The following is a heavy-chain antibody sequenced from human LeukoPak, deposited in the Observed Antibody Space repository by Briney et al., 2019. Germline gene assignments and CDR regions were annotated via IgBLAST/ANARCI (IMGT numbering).Heavy chain of an antibody. D-gene: IGHD1-14*01. CDR2: ISYDGRNK. V-gene: IGHV3-30*18. Sequence: PGRSLRLSCAASGFTFSNYGMHWVRQAPGKGLEWVAVISYDGRNKNSADSAKGRFTISRDNSKNTLYLQMNSLRAEDTAVYYCANPLGDRDYWGQGTLVTVSS. J-gene: IGHJ4*02. CDR1: GFTFSNYG. CDR3: ANPLGDRDY.